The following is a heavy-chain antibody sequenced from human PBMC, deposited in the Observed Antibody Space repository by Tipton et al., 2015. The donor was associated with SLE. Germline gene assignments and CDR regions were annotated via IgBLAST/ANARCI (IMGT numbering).Heavy chain of an antibody. CDR3: VKGERENIVVVTAQFFDY. D-gene: IGHD2-21*02. J-gene: IGHJ4*02. CDR2: IYSGGST. V-gene: IGHV3-53*05. Sequence: SLRLSCAASGFTVSSNYMTWVRQAPGKGLEWVSVIYSGGSTYYADSVKGRFTISRDNSKNTLYLQMSSLRAEDTAVYYCVKGERENIVVVTAQFFDYWGQGTLVTVSS. CDR1: GFTVSSNY.